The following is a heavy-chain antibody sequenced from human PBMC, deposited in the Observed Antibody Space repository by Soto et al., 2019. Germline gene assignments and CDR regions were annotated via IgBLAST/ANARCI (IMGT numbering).Heavy chain of an antibody. CDR2: IIPIFGTA. D-gene: IGHD4-17*01. Sequence: GAPVKVSCKASGGTFSSYAISWVPQAPGQGLEWRGGIIPIFGTANYAQKFQGRVTLTADESTSTAYMELSSLRSEDTAVYYCARSPYGDGGLGYWGQGTLVTVSS. J-gene: IGHJ4*02. V-gene: IGHV1-69*01. CDR1: GGTFSSYA. CDR3: ARSPYGDGGLGY.